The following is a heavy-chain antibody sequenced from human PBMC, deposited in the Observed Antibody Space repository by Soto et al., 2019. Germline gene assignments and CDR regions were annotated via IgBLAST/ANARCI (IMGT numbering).Heavy chain of an antibody. Sequence: QVHLVQSGVEVKTPGASVKVSCQASGYTFFTYDISWVRQAPGQGLEWMGWISTYSGDTKYAQKFQGRVTMTTDTTTSTAHLELRRLRSAATAGYYCARHHGPATSENWFDPWGQGTLVTVSS. J-gene: IGHJ5*02. D-gene: IGHD4-17*01. CDR3: ARHHGPATSENWFDP. V-gene: IGHV1-18*01. CDR1: GYTFFTYD. CDR2: ISTYSGDT.